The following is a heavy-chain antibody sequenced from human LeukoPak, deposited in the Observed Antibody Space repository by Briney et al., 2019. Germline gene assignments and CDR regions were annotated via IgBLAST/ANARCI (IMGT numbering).Heavy chain of an antibody. CDR1: GFTVSANY. CDR2: IYSGGST. V-gene: IGHV3-53*04. CDR3: AREISWTGAFDI. Sequence: GGSLRLSCAASGFTVSANYMSWVRQAPGKGLEWVSVIYSGGSTYYADSVKGRFAISRYNFMNTLYLQMNSLRAGDTAVYYCAREISWTGAFDIWGQGTMVTVSS. D-gene: IGHD3/OR15-3a*01. J-gene: IGHJ3*02.